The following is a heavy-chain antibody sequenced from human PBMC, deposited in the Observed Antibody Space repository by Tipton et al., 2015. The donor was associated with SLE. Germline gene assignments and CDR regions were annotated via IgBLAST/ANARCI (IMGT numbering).Heavy chain of an antibody. D-gene: IGHD3-22*01. CDR3: ARHDYDSNGYYQHYFDY. Sequence: LRLSCTVSGFSISSGYFWGWIRQSPEKGLEWIGSISHSGNIYYNPSLKSRVSMSIDTSRTEVFLRLSSVTAADTAVYYCARHDYDSNGYYQHYFDYWGQGTLVTVSS. CDR2: ISHSGNI. J-gene: IGHJ4*02. CDR1: GFSISSGYF. V-gene: IGHV4-38-2*02.